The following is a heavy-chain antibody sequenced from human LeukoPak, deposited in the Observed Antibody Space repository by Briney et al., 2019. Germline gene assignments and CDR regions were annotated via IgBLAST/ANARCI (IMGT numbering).Heavy chain of an antibody. D-gene: IGHD6-19*01. CDR2: ISSSSSYI. J-gene: IGHJ3*02. Sequence: GGSLRLSCAASGFTFSSYSMNWVRQAPGKGLEWVSSISSSSSYIYYADSVKGRFTISRDNAKNSLYLQMNSLRAEDTAVYYCVRVSSSGWYRTDAFDIWGQGTMVTVSS. CDR3: VRVSSSGWYRTDAFDI. CDR1: GFTFSSYS. V-gene: IGHV3-21*01.